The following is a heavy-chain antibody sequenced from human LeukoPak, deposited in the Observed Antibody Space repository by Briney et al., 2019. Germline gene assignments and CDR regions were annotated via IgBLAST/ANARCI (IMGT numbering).Heavy chain of an antibody. Sequence: GSLTLSCVASGFTFSTYSMSWVREAPGKGLEWVSVIYSGGSTYYADSVKGRFTISRDNSKNTLYLQMNSLRAEDTAVYYCARTPWDYDLPYYFDYWGQGTLVTVSS. CDR3: ARTPWDYDLPYYFDY. D-gene: IGHD3-3*01. V-gene: IGHV3-53*01. CDR1: GFTFSTYS. J-gene: IGHJ4*02. CDR2: IYSGGST.